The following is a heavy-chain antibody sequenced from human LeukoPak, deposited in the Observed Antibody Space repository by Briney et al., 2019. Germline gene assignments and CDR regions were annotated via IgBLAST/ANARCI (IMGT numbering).Heavy chain of an antibody. Sequence: ASVKVSCKASGYTFTSYYMHWVRQAPGQGLAWMGIINPSGGSTSYAQKFQGRGTITRGTSTSTAYMELSSLRSEDTAVYYCARNSGYLHYWGQGTLVTVSS. V-gene: IGHV1-46*01. CDR3: ARNSGYLHY. J-gene: IGHJ4*02. CDR2: INPSGGST. D-gene: IGHD6-13*01. CDR1: GYTFTSYY.